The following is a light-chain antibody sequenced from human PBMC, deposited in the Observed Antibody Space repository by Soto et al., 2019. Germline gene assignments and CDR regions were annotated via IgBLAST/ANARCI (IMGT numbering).Light chain of an antibody. CDR1: QSISDT. Sequence: EIVMTQSPATLSVSPEGRATLSCRASQSISDTLAWYQQKPGQAPRLLIYGASTRAPGFPARFSGSGSGTVFTLTISSLQSEDFAVYYCQQYNNWPWTFGQGTKVEIK. CDR2: GAS. CDR3: QQYNNWPWT. V-gene: IGKV3-15*01. J-gene: IGKJ1*01.